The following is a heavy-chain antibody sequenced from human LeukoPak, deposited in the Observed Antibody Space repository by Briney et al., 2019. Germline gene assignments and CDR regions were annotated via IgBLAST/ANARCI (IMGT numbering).Heavy chain of an antibody. D-gene: IGHD6-13*01. J-gene: IGHJ4*02. CDR2: IWYDGSIK. V-gene: IGHV3-33*01. CDR1: GFTFSSYG. CDR3: GRDRAAADLDY. Sequence: PGGSLRLSCAASGFTFSSYGMHWVRQAPGKGLEGVEVIWYDGSIKFYADSVKGRFTISKENSKKTLYLQMTSRRAEDTAVFYFGRDRAAADLDYWGQGTLVTVSS.